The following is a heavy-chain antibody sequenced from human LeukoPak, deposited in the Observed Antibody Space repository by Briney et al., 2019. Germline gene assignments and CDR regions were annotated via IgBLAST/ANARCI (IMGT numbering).Heavy chain of an antibody. V-gene: IGHV4-61*02. CDR3: ARVATFGGVTPYYMDV. J-gene: IGHJ6*03. Sequence: SETLSLTCTVSGGSISSGSYYWSWIRQPAGKGLEWIGRIYTSGSTNYNPSLNSRVTISVDTSKNQFSLKLSSVTAADTAVYYCARVATFGGVTPYYMDVWGKGTTVTVSS. D-gene: IGHD3-16*01. CDR1: GGSISSGSYY. CDR2: IYTSGST.